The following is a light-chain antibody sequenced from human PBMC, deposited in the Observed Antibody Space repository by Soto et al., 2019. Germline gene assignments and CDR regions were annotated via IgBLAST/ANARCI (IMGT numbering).Light chain of an antibody. J-gene: IGKJ4*01. CDR2: DAS. V-gene: IGKV3-11*01. Sequence: EIVLTQSPGTLSLSPGETATLSCRASQSVRRDYLAWLQQKPGQAPRLLIYDASNRATGIPARFSGSGSGTDFTLTISSLEPADFAVYYCQQRSNWPLTFGGGTKVDIK. CDR1: QSVRRDY. CDR3: QQRSNWPLT.